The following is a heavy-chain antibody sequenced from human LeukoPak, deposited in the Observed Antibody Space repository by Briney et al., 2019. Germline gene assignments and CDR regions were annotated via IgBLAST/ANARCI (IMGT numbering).Heavy chain of an antibody. Sequence: GGSLRLSCVASGFTFSTYWMSWVRQAPGKGLEWVANLKEDGAEKYYVDSVKGRFTISRDNVKNSPYLQMNNLRVEDTAVYYCARRGDSGSLDYWGQGTLVTVSS. CDR2: LKEDGAEK. CDR3: ARRGDSGSLDY. CDR1: GFTFSTYW. J-gene: IGHJ4*02. D-gene: IGHD6-6*01. V-gene: IGHV3-7*05.